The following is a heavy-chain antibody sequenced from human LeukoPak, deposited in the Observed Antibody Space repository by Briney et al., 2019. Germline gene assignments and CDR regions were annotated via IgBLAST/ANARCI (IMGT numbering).Heavy chain of an antibody. Sequence: GRSLRLSCAPAGFTFSSYSMSWVRQAPGKGREWVSYISSDSNTIYYADSVKGRFTISRDNAKNSLYLQMNSLRAEDTAVYYCARGLYGDHGGYWGQGTLVTVSS. CDR3: ARGLYGDHGGY. D-gene: IGHD4-17*01. CDR2: ISSDSNTI. V-gene: IGHV3-48*01. J-gene: IGHJ4*02. CDR1: GFTFSSYS.